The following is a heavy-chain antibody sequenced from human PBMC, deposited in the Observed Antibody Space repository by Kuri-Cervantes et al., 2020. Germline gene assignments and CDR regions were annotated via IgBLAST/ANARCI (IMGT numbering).Heavy chain of an antibody. Sequence: ASVKVSCKASGYTFTVYYMHWVRQAPGQGLEWMGWINTNTGGTKYAQKFQGRVTLTRDTSISTACMELSRLRSDDTAVYYCASPRLGGTTLLDYWGQGTLVTVSS. CDR3: ASPRLGGTTLLDY. CDR1: GYTFTVYY. V-gene: IGHV1-2*02. J-gene: IGHJ4*02. CDR2: INTNTGGT. D-gene: IGHD3-16*01.